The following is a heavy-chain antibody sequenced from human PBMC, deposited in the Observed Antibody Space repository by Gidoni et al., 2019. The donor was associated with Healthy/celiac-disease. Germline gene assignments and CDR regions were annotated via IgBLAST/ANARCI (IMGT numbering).Heavy chain of an antibody. CDR3: TRVIPDILTGYYLLGYFDY. Sequence: EVQLVESGGGLVQPGRSLRLSCTASGFTFGDYAMSWFRQAPGKGLGWVGFIRSKAYGGTTEYAASVKGRFTISRDDSKSIAYLQMNSLKTEDTAVYYCTRVIPDILTGYYLLGYFDYWGQGTLVTVSS. D-gene: IGHD3-9*01. CDR2: IRSKAYGGTT. V-gene: IGHV3-49*03. J-gene: IGHJ4*02. CDR1: GFTFGDYA.